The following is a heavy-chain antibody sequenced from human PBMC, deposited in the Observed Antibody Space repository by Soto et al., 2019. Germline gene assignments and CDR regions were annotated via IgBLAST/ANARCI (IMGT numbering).Heavy chain of an antibody. J-gene: IGHJ4*02. V-gene: IGHV3-23*01. CDR1: GFTFTSYA. CDR3: ARAHPRGRYFDWLIFPLGY. Sequence: AGGSLRLSCAASGFTFTSYAMSWVRQAPGEGQGLRRGLEWVSAISGSTVYTYYADSVKGRFTISRDDANSHVYLDMNDVRPEDTALYYCARAHPRGRYFDWLIFPLGYWGRGALVTVSS. CDR2: ISGSTVYT. D-gene: IGHD3-9*01.